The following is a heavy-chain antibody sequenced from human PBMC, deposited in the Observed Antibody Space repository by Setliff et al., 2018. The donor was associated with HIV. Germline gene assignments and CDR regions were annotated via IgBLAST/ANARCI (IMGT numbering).Heavy chain of an antibody. Sequence: GASVKVSCKASGGIFSRFAFSWVRQAPGQGLEWMGGIIPIFGTPNYAQKFQGRVTITTDESTNTVYMELYSLTSEDTAVYYCASSTADYLSIYYWGQGTLVTVSS. J-gene: IGHJ4*02. CDR2: IIPIFGTP. CDR3: ASSTADYLSIYY. D-gene: IGHD7-27*01. CDR1: GGIFSRFA. V-gene: IGHV1-69*05.